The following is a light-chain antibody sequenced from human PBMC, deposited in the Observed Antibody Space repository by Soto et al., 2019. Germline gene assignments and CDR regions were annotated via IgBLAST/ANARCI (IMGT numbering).Light chain of an antibody. CDR1: HSVSSNY. CDR3: QQSDSSPLLT. V-gene: IGKV3-20*01. J-gene: IGKJ4*01. CDR2: GAS. Sequence: EIVLTQSPGTLSLSPGERATLSCRASHSVSSNYLAWYQQKPGQAPRLLIYGASRRATGIPDRFSASGSGTDFTLTISRLEPEDFEVYYCQQSDSSPLLTFGGGSRVEVK.